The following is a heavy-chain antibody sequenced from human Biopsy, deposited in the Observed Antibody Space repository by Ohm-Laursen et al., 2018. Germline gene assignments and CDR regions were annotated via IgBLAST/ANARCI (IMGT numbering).Heavy chain of an antibody. CDR3: ARAVGIAAAPIDY. CDR1: GFPVSDYY. V-gene: IGHV3-11*01. Sequence: SLRLSCTASGFPVSDYYMSWIRQAPGRGLEWVSDINSSGSTKYHAESVKGRFTISRDNAMNSVYLQMNSLRGEDTAVYYVARAVGIAAAPIDYWGQGTLVTVSS. CDR2: INSSGSTK. D-gene: IGHD2-15*01. J-gene: IGHJ4*02.